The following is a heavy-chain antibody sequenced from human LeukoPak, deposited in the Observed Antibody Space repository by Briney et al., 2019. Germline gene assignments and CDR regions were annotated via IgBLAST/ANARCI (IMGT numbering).Heavy chain of an antibody. V-gene: IGHV3-53*01. CDR1: GFTVSSNY. D-gene: IGHD5-18*01. Sequence: GGSLRLSCAASGFTVSSNYMSWVRQAPGKGLEWVSVIYSGGSTYYADSVTGRFTISRDNSKNTLYLQMNSLRAEDTAVYYCTRPRGYSYGLDYWGQGTLVTVSS. CDR2: IYSGGST. CDR3: TRPRGYSYGLDY. J-gene: IGHJ4*02.